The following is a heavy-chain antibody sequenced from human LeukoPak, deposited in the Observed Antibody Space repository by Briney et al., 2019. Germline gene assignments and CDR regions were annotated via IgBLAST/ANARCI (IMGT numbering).Heavy chain of an antibody. V-gene: IGHV3-49*03. CDR1: GFTFGDYA. J-gene: IGHJ3*02. CDR3: TRVPPGDYYGSGSYYKDAFDI. CDR2: IRSKAYGGTT. Sequence: GGSLRLSCTASGFTFGDYAMRWFRQAPGKGLEWVGFIRSKAYGGTTEYAASVKGRFTISRDDSKSIAYLQMNSLKTEDTAVYYCTRVPPGDYYGSGSYYKDAFDIWGQGTMVTVSS. D-gene: IGHD3-10*01.